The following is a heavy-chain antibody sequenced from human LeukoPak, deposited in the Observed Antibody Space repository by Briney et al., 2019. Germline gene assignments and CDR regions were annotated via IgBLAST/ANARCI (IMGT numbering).Heavy chain of an antibody. CDR2: IGSDESST. CDR1: GFTLSKYW. D-gene: IGHD6-13*01. Sequence: GGSLRLSCAASGFTLSKYWMHWVRQDPGKGLVWVSRIGSDESSTRYAASVKGRFTFSRDNSKNTLSLQMSSLRLDDTAAYYCAKGDREGAAGGTGFDSWGQGTLVTVSS. V-gene: IGHV3-74*01. CDR3: AKGDREGAAGGTGFDS. J-gene: IGHJ4*02.